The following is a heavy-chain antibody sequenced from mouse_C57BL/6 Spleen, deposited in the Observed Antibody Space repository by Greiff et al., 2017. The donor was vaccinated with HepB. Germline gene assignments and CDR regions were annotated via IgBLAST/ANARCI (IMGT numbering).Heavy chain of an antibody. CDR3: AREGYGGSWFAY. CDR1: GFTFSSYA. D-gene: IGHD1-1*01. J-gene: IGHJ3*01. V-gene: IGHV5-4*01. CDR2: ISDGGSYT. Sequence: EVKLVESGGGLVKPGGSLKLSCAASGFTFSSYAMSWVRQTPEKRLEWVATISDGGSYTYYPDNVKGRFTISRDNAKNNLYLQMSHLKSEDTAMYYCAREGYGGSWFAYWGQGTLVTVSA.